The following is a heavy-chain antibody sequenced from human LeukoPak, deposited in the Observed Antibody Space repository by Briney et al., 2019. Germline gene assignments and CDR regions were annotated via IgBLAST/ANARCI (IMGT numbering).Heavy chain of an antibody. V-gene: IGHV1-8*01. D-gene: IGHD7-27*01. CDR2: MSPNSGNT. Sequence: ASVKVSCKASGYTFTSYDINWMRQATGQGLEWMGWMSPNSGNTGYAQKFQGRVTMTRDTSTGTAYLELSSLRSEDSAVYYCVRTPPNWGADFWGQGTLVTVSS. CDR1: GYTFTSYD. CDR3: VRTPPNWGADF. J-gene: IGHJ4*02.